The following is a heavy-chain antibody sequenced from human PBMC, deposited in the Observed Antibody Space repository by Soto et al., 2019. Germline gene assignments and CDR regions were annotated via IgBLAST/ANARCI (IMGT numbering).Heavy chain of an antibody. Sequence: SETLSLTCTVSCGSIRSYYWSWIRQPPGKGLEWMGYIYYSGTTTNYNPSLKSRVTLSVDTSKNQFSLKLSSVTAADTAVYYCARENNVLPGGYFDYWGQGTLVTVSS. CDR2: IYYSGTTT. CDR3: ARENNVLPGGYFDY. CDR1: CGSIRSYY. D-gene: IGHD3-10*01. J-gene: IGHJ4*02. V-gene: IGHV4-59*12.